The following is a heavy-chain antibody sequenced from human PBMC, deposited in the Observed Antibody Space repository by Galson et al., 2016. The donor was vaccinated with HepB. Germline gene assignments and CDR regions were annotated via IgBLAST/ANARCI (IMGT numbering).Heavy chain of an antibody. Sequence: SVKVSCKASGCTFTGYYIHWIRQAPGQGLEWMGWIDPNGGGAHYAQKFQGRVTMTRDTSIITAYMELRRLTSDDTAVYYCALGYGAETPGDAFDIWGRGTVVTASS. J-gene: IGHJ3*02. CDR2: IDPNGGGA. CDR3: ALGYGAETPGDAFDI. CDR1: GCTFTGYY. V-gene: IGHV1-2*02. D-gene: IGHD5-12*01.